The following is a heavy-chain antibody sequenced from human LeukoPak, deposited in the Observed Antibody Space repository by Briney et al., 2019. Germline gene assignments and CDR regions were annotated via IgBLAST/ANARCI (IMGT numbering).Heavy chain of an antibody. D-gene: IGHD5-18*01. CDR2: IYYSGST. CDR3: ARGLDTAMDL. J-gene: IGHJ5*02. Sequence: SQTLSLTCTLSGGSASSGSYYWSWIREPPGKGLEWIGYIYYSGSTNYNPSLKSRVTISVDTSKNQFSLKLSSVTAADTAVYYCARGLDTAMDLWGQGTLVTVSS. V-gene: IGHV4-61*01. CDR1: GGSASSGSYY.